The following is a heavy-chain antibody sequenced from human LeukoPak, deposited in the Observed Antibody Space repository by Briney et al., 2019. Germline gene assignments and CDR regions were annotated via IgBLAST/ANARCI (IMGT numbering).Heavy chain of an antibody. CDR3: ARLLTGEFDY. CDR1: GFTFSGYS. V-gene: IGHV3-21*01. CDR2: ISSSSNYI. J-gene: IGHJ4*02. D-gene: IGHD3-16*01. Sequence: GGSLRLSCAASGFTFSGYSMNRVRQAPGKGLEWVSSISSSSNYIYYADSVKGRFTISRDNAKNSLYLQMNSLRAEDTAVYYCARLLTGEFDYWGQGTLVTVSS.